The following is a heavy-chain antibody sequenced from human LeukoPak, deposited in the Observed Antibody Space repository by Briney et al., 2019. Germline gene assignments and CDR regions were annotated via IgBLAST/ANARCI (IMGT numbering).Heavy chain of an antibody. D-gene: IGHD2-2*02. CDR1: GGSISSYY. CDR3: ARHPYPI. CDR2: IYYNGNT. J-gene: IGHJ4*02. Sequence: KPSETLSLTCTVSGGSISSYYWSWIRQPPGKGLEWIGFIYYNGNTNYNPSLKSRVTMSVDTSKNHFSLKLSSVTAADTAVYYCARHPYPIWGQGTLVTVSS. V-gene: IGHV4-59*01.